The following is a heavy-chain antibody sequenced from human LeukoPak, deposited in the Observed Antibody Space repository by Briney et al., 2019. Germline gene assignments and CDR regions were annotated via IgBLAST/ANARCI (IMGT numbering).Heavy chain of an antibody. CDR1: GGSFSGYY. V-gene: IGHV4-34*01. D-gene: IGHD3-22*01. Sequence: SETLSLTCAVYGGSFSGYYWSWIRQPPGKGLEWIGEINHSGSTNYNPSLKSRVTISVDTSKNQFSLKLSSVTAADTAVYYCARSSRRAQGSSGYSRSFDYWGQGTLVTVSS. CDR2: INHSGST. CDR3: ARSSRRAQGSSGYSRSFDY. J-gene: IGHJ4*02.